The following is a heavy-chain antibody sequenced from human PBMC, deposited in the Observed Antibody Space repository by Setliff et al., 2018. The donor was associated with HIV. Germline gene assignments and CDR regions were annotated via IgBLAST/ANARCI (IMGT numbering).Heavy chain of an antibody. V-gene: IGHV5-51*01. CDR3: ASQSCSAGTCYSRSFDI. Sequence: GESLKISCKGSEYRFTNYWTGWVRQMPGKGLEWLGNIYPADSDTRYSPSFQGQITISADRSMRTVYLQWSSLKASDTAMYYCASQSCSAGTCYSRSFDIWGQGTMVTVSS. CDR1: EYRFTNYW. D-gene: IGHD2-15*01. J-gene: IGHJ3*02. CDR2: IYPADSDT.